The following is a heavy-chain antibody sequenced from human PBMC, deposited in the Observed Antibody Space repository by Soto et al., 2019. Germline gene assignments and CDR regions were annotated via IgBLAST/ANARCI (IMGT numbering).Heavy chain of an antibody. CDR1: GFTFSSYG. J-gene: IGHJ5*02. Sequence: QVQLVESGGGVVQPGRSLRLSCAASGFTFSSYGMHWVRQAPGKGLEWVAVIWYDGSNKYYADSVKGRFTISRDNSKNTLYLQMNSLRAEDTAVYYCARDRLTMVRGVIPGGFDPWGQGTLVTVSS. D-gene: IGHD3-10*01. CDR3: ARDRLTMVRGVIPGGFDP. CDR2: IWYDGSNK. V-gene: IGHV3-33*01.